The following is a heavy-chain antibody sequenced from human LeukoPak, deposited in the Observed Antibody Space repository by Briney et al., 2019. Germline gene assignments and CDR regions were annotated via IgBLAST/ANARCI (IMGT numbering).Heavy chain of an antibody. Sequence: ASVKVSCKASGGTFSSYAISWVRQAPGQGLEWMGGIIPIFGTANYAQKFQGRVTITTDESTSTAYMELSSLRSEDTAVYYCARGVGGSSFTPFDYWGQGTLVTVSS. CDR1: GGTFSSYA. CDR2: IIPIFGTA. CDR3: ARGVGGSSFTPFDY. V-gene: IGHV1-69*05. J-gene: IGHJ4*02. D-gene: IGHD6-13*01.